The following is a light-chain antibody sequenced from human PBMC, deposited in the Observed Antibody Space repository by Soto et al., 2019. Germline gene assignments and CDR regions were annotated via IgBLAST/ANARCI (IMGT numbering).Light chain of an antibody. J-gene: IGKJ1*01. CDR1: QTISSW. CDR2: KAS. V-gene: IGKV1-5*03. Sequence: IQMTQSPSTLSGSVGDRVTITCRASQTISSWLAWYQQKPGKAPKLLIYKASTLKSGVPSRFSGSGSGTEFTLTISTLQPDDVATYYCQQYSSYQWTFGQGTKVDIK. CDR3: QQYSSYQWT.